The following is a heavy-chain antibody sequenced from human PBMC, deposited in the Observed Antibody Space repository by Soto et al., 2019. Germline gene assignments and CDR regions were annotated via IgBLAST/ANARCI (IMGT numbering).Heavy chain of an antibody. Sequence: QVQLVQSGAEVKKPGSSVKVSCKASGGTFSSYAISWVRQAPGQGLEWMGGIIPIFGTANYAQKFQGRVTITADESTSTAYMELSSLRSEDTAVYYCARSRGRYCTNGVCDTAFDYWGQGTLVTVSS. CDR3: ARSRGRYCTNGVCDTAFDY. CDR1: GGTFSSYA. CDR2: IIPIFGTA. J-gene: IGHJ4*02. V-gene: IGHV1-69*01. D-gene: IGHD2-8*01.